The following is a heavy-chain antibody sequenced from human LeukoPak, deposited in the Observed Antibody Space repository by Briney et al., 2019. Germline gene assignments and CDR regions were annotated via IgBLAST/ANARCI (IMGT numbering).Heavy chain of an antibody. J-gene: IGHJ1*01. CDR2: ILYDGSNK. CDR3: ARGGKIPLVGTRSPQYFQH. V-gene: IGHV3-30*02. D-gene: IGHD3-10*01. Sequence: GALLLSSAASGFTFISYGMNWGRPAPGKGVGGGTFILYDGSNKYYSDSVKGRLTISTVNSKNTLYLQMNSLRPEDTAVYYCARGGKIPLVGTRSPQYFQHWGQGTLVTVSS. CDR1: GFTFISYG.